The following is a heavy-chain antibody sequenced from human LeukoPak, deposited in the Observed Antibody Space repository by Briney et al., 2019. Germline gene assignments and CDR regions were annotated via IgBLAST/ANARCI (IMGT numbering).Heavy chain of an antibody. CDR3: ARGAGIIQLWLVY. CDR1: GGSFSGYY. Sequence: PSETLSLTCAVYGGSFSGYYWSWIRQPPGKGLEWIGEINHSGSTNYNPSLKSRVTISVDTSKNQFSLKLSSVIAADTAVYYCARGAGIIQLWLVYWGQGTLVTVSS. J-gene: IGHJ4*02. V-gene: IGHV4-34*01. CDR2: INHSGST. D-gene: IGHD5-18*01.